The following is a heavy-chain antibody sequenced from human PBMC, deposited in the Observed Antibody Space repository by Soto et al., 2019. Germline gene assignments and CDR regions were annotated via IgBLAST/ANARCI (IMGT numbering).Heavy chain of an antibody. D-gene: IGHD5-18*01. V-gene: IGHV3-23*01. CDR3: AKDVGGYSYGVPRAIY. J-gene: IGHJ4*02. CDR1: GFTFSSYA. Sequence: EVQLLESGGGLVQPGGSLRLSCAASGFTFSSYAMSWVRQAPGKGLEWVSAISGSGGSTYYADSVKGRFTISRDNSKNTLYLQMNSLRAEDTAVYYCAKDVGGYSYGVPRAIYWGQGTLVTVSS. CDR2: ISGSGGST.